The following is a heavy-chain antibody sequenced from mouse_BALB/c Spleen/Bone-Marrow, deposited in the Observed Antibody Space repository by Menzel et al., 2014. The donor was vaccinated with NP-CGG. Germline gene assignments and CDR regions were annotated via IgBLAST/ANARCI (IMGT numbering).Heavy chain of an antibody. V-gene: IGHV14-3*02. Sequence: VQLKQSGAELVKPGASVKLPCTASGFNIKDTYMHWVKQRPEQGLEWIGRIDPANGYTNYAPKFQGKATITADTSSNTAYLQLSSLTSEDTAVYYCASKKNYYAMDYWGQGTSVTVSS. J-gene: IGHJ4*01. CDR3: ASKKNYYAMDY. CDR1: GFNIKDTY. CDR2: IDPANGYT.